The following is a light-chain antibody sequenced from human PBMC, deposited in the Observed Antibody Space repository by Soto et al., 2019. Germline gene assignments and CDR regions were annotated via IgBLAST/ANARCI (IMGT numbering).Light chain of an antibody. J-gene: IGKJ2*01. CDR2: AAS. Sequence: DIQMTPSPSSLSASVGDRVTITCRASQSISSYLNWYQQKPGKAPKLLIYAASSLQSGLPSRFSGSGSGTDLTLTISSLQPEDFATYSCHQSYSTPPYTFGQGNKLEIK. CDR1: QSISSY. V-gene: IGKV1-39*01. CDR3: HQSYSTPPYT.